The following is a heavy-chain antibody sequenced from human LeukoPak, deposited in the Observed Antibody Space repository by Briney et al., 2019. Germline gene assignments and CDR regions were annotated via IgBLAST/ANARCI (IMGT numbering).Heavy chain of an antibody. CDR3: ARGYGEPGYYDSSGYYYGVAFDI. D-gene: IGHD3-22*01. CDR1: GYTFTSYG. CDR2: ISAYNGNT. V-gene: IGHV1-18*01. J-gene: IGHJ3*02. Sequence: ASVKVSCKASGYTFTSYGISWVRQAPGQGLEWMGWISAYNGNTNYAQKLQGRVTMTTDTSTSTAYMELRSLRSDDTAVYYCARGYGEPGYYDSSGYYYGVAFDIWGQGTMVTVSS.